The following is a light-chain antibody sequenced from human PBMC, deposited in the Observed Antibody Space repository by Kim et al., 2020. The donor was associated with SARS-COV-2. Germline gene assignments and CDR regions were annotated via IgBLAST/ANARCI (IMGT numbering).Light chain of an antibody. CDR2: KAS. CDR1: QSISHW. J-gene: IGKJ1*01. CDR3: QQYNTYPVT. V-gene: IGKV1-5*03. Sequence: DIQMTQSPSTLSASVGARVTITCRASQSISHWLAWYQQKPGKAPKLLIYKASTLQSGVPSRFSASESGTEFTLTISSLQPEDFATYYCQQYNTYPVTFGPGTKVDIK.